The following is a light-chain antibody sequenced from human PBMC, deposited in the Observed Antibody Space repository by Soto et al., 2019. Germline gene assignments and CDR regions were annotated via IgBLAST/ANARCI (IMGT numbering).Light chain of an antibody. CDR2: GAS. V-gene: IGKV3-20*01. CDR3: QQYGSSPWT. CDR1: QSVSSSY. Sequence: PGARATLSCRASQSVSSSYLAWYQQKPGQAPRLLIYGASSRATGIPDRFSGSGSGTDFTLTISRLEPEDFAVYYCQQYGSSPWTFGQGTKVEIK. J-gene: IGKJ1*01.